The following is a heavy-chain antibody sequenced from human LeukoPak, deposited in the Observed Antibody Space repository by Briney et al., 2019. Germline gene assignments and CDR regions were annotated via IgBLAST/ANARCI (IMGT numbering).Heavy chain of an antibody. CDR2: INPSGGST. J-gene: IGHJ4*02. D-gene: IGHD3-10*01. CDR1: GYTFTSYY. Sequence: ASVKVSCKASGYTFTSYYMHWVRQAPGQGLEGMGIINPSGGSTSYAQKFQGRVTMTRDTSTSTVYMELSSLRSEDTAVYYCARDYRPGSPLWFGSPDYWGQGTLVTVSS. CDR3: ARDYRPGSPLWFGSPDY. V-gene: IGHV1-46*01.